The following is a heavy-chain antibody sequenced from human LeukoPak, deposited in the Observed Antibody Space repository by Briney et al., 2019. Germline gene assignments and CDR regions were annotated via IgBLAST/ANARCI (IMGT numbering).Heavy chain of an antibody. CDR2: IYSSGST. D-gene: IGHD1-26*01. Sequence: SETLSLTCTVSGGSISNYYGTWIRQPAGKGLEWIGRIYSSGSTNYNPSLKSRVAMSVDTSKNQFSLKLSSVTAADTAVYYCARVSPTVGATDWGQGTLVTVSS. CDR1: GGSISNYY. V-gene: IGHV4-4*07. CDR3: ARVSPTVGATD. J-gene: IGHJ1*01.